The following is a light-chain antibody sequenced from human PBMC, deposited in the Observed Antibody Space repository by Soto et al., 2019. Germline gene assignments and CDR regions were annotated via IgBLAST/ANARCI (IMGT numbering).Light chain of an antibody. CDR2: DND. V-gene: IGLV1-51*01. J-gene: IGLJ2*01. CDR1: RSNIGNNG. CDR3: GTWDSSLSALV. Sequence: QSVLTQPPSVSAAPGQTVIISCSGSRSNIGNNGVSWYQQLPGTGPKLLIYDNDNRPPGIPDRFSGSKSGTSATLGITGLQTGDEADYHCGTWDSSLSALVFGGGTKLTVL.